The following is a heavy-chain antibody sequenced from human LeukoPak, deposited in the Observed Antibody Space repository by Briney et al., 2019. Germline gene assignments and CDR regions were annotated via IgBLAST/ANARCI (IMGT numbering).Heavy chain of an antibody. Sequence: PGGSLRLSCAASGFTFSSYSMNWVRQAPGKGLEWVGFIRSKAYGGTAEYAASVKGRFTISRDDSKSIAYLQVNSLKTEDTAVYYCTGSFGELSFFAYWGQGTLVTVSS. CDR1: GFTFSSYS. CDR2: IRSKAYGGTA. V-gene: IGHV3-49*04. CDR3: TGSFGELSFFAY. D-gene: IGHD3-10*01. J-gene: IGHJ4*02.